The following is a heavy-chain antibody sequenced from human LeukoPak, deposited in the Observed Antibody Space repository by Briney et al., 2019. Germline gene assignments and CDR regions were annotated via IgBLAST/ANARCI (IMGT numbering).Heavy chain of an antibody. V-gene: IGHV3-30*04. J-gene: IGHJ4*02. CDR3: ARGSVGAWGLFDY. D-gene: IGHD1-26*01. CDR1: GFTFSSYA. Sequence: PGRSLRLSCAASGFTFSSYAMHWVRQAPGKGLEWVAVISYDGSNKHYADSVKGRFTISRDNSKNTLYLQMNSLRAEDTAVYYCARGSVGAWGLFDYWGQGTLVTVSS. CDR2: ISYDGSNK.